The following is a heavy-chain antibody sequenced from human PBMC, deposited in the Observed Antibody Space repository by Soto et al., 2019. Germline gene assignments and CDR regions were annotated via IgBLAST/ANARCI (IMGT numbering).Heavy chain of an antibody. J-gene: IGHJ4*02. CDR1: GLTFSSYW. V-gene: IGHV3-74*01. D-gene: IGHD1-26*01. CDR3: ARASGSNIHFDY. CDR2: INTDGSST. Sequence: EVQLVESGGGLVQPGGSLRLSCAASGLTFSSYWMHWVRQAPGKGLVWVSRINTDGSSTTYADSVKGRFTISRDNTKTTLYLQMNSLRVEDTAVYYCARASGSNIHFDYWGQGTLVTFSS.